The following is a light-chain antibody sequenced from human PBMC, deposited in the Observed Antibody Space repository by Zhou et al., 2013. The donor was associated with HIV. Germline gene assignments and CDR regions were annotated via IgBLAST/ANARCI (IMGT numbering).Light chain of an antibody. CDR3: QQYNINWT. CDR1: QSINIW. V-gene: IGKV1-5*03. J-gene: IGKJ1*01. Sequence: IRMTQSPSSFSASTGDRVTITCRASQSINIWLAWYQQKPGKAPKLLIYKASSLESGVPSRFSGSGSGTEFTLTISSLQPDDFATYYCQQYNINWTFGQGTKVEIK. CDR2: KAS.